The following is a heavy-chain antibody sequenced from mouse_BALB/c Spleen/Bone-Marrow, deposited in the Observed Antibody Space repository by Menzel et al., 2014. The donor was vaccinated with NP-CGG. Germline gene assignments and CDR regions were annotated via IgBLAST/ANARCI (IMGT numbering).Heavy chain of an antibody. D-gene: IGHD4-1*01. Sequence: VRPRPGQGLEWIGMIDPSDSETHYNQMFKDKASLTVDKSSSTAYMQLSSLTSGDSAVYYCARNWAFDYWGQGTTLTVSS. CDR3: ARNWAFDY. CDR2: IDPSDSET. J-gene: IGHJ2*01. V-gene: IGHV1-61*01.